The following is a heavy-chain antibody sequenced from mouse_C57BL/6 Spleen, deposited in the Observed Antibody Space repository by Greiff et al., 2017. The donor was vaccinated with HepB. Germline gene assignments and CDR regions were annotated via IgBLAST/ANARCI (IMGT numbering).Heavy chain of an antibody. CDR3: AREGDYYGSSLFAY. Sequence: VQLQQSGAELVKPGASVKISCKASGYAFSSYWMNWVKQRPGKGLEWIGQIYPGDGDTNYNGKFKGKATLTADKSSSTAYMQLSSLTSEDSAVYFCAREGDYYGSSLFAYWGQGTLVTVSA. J-gene: IGHJ3*01. D-gene: IGHD1-1*01. V-gene: IGHV1-80*01. CDR2: IYPGDGDT. CDR1: GYAFSSYW.